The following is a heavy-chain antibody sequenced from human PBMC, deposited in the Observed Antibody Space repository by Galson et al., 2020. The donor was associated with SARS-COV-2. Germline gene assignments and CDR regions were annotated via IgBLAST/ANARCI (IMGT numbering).Heavy chain of an antibody. D-gene: IGHD6-13*01. CDR1: GGSISNEGYS. CDR2: IYFTGST. V-gene: IGHV4-31*03. Sequence: ETSETLSLTCTVPGGSISNEGYSWGWIRQPPGEGLEWLAYIYFTGSTSYNPSLKSRVTLSVDTSKNQFSLRLTSVTAADTAVYYCARDNRVAAIKRGAVDSWGQGTMVTVSS. CDR3: ARDNRVAAIKRGAVDS. J-gene: IGHJ3*02.